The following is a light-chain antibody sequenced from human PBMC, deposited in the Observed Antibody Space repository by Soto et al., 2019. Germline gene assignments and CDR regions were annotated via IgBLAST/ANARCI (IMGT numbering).Light chain of an antibody. Sequence: DIQLTQSPSFLSASVGDRVTITCRASQGISSYLAWYQQKPGKAPKLLIYAASTLQSGVPSRFSGSGSGTEFTLTISSLQPEDFATYYCRQLNSYPPTFGGGTKMEIK. CDR2: AAS. V-gene: IGKV1-9*01. CDR3: RQLNSYPPT. J-gene: IGKJ4*01. CDR1: QGISSY.